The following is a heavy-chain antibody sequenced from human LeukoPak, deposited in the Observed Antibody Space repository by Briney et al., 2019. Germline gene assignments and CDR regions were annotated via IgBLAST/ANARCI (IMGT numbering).Heavy chain of an antibody. CDR3: ARSLGNLKWSYYKDLFDL. CDR2: IIPIFGTA. D-gene: IGHD3-10*01. Sequence: ASVKVSCKASGYTSTSYHMHWVRQAPGQGLEWMGGIIPIFGTANYAQKFQGRVTITADESTSTAYMELSSLRSEDTAVYYCARSLGNLKWSYYKDLFDLWGRGTLVTVSS. V-gene: IGHV1-69*13. CDR1: GYTSTSYH. J-gene: IGHJ2*01.